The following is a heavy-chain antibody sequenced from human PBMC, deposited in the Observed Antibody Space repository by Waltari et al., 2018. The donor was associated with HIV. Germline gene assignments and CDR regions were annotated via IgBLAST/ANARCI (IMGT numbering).Heavy chain of an antibody. V-gene: IGHV1-8*01. J-gene: IGHJ4*02. CDR3: ARGGSTHTHFAY. CDR2: MTPSSGNT. CDR1: GYSFTSYD. Sequence: QVQLVQSGAEVKKPGASVKVSCKASGYSFTSYDINWVRQATGQGLEWMGWMTPSSGNTGSAQKFQGRVTMSRNTSVSTVYMELSTLTSDDPAIYFCARGGSTHTHFAYWGQGTLVTVSS. D-gene: IGHD1-26*01.